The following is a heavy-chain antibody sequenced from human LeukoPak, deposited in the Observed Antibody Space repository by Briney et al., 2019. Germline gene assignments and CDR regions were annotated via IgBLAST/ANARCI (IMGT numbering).Heavy chain of an antibody. CDR1: GGSISSYY. V-gene: IGHV4-59*06. Sequence: SETLSLTCTVSGGSISSYYWSWIRQHPGMGLEWIGYIHHSGSTYYNPSLKSRVTISVDTSKNQFSLKLSSVTAADTAFHYCARDSTVSATDIWGQGTMVTVSS. D-gene: IGHD4-17*01. CDR3: ARDSTVSATDI. CDR2: IHHSGST. J-gene: IGHJ3*02.